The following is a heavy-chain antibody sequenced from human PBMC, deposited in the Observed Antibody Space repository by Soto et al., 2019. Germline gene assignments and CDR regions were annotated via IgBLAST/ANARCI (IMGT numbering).Heavy chain of an antibody. CDR1: GGSVSSGSYY. D-gene: IGHD3-10*01. V-gene: IGHV4-61*01. CDR2: ISYSGRT. J-gene: IGHJ4*02. Sequence: QVQLQESGPGLMKPSETLSLTCTVSGGSVSSGSYYWSWIRQPPGKGLEWIGYISYSGRTNDTPSHKTRVTISVDTTKNQFSLKLSSVTAASSAFYYCARAAGVVVDYWGQGTLVTVSS. CDR3: ARAAGVVVDY.